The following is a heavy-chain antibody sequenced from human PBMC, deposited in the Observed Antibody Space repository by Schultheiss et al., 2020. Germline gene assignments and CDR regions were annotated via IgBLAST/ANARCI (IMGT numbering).Heavy chain of an antibody. Sequence: SETLSLTCTVSGGSISSGSYYWSWIRQPAGKGLEWIGYIYYSGSTNYNPSLKSRVTISVDTSKNQFSLKLSSVTAADTAVYYCARGDATVTTNDYWGQGTLVTVSS. CDR1: GGSISSGSYY. V-gene: IGHV4-61*10. D-gene: IGHD4-17*01. J-gene: IGHJ4*02. CDR3: ARGDATVTTNDY. CDR2: IYYSGST.